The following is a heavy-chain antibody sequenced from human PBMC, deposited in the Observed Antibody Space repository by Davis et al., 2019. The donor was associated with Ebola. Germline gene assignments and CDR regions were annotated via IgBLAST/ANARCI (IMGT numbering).Heavy chain of an antibody. D-gene: IGHD2-15*01. Sequence: MPSETLSLTCTVSGGSFSSGGYYWSWIRQPPGKGLEWIGYLYYSGNTNYNPSLKSRVTISVDTSKNQFSLKLSSVTAADTAVYYCARGLVVVAATYFDYWGQGTLVTVSS. CDR1: GGSFSSGGYY. J-gene: IGHJ4*02. CDR2: LYYSGNT. CDR3: ARGLVVVAATYFDY. V-gene: IGHV4-61*08.